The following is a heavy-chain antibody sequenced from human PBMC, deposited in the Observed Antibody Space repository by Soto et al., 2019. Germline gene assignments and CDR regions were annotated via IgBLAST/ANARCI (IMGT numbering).Heavy chain of an antibody. J-gene: IGHJ3*02. V-gene: IGHV5-51*01. CDR2: IYPGDSDT. CDR3: ASLGAILTGYDSFDM. CDR1: VYTFDNYW. Sequence: GESLKISCRGSVYTFDNYWIGWVRQLSGKGLEWMGHIYPGDSDTRYSPSFEGQVTMSADKSISTVYLQWSSLKASDTAMYYCASLGAILTGYDSFDMWGQGTAVTVS. D-gene: IGHD3-9*01.